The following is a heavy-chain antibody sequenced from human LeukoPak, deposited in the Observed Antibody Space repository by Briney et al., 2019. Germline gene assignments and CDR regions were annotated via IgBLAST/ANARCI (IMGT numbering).Heavy chain of an antibody. CDR2: IYDSGST. CDR3: ARLYYDLWSGYSHYMDV. J-gene: IGHJ6*03. CDR1: GGSISSSSYY. D-gene: IGHD3-3*01. Sequence: SETLSLTCTVSGGSISSSSYYWGWIRQPPGKGLEWIGSIYDSGSTYYNPSLKSRVTISVDTSKNQFSLKLSSVTAADTAVYYCARLYYDLWSGYSHYMDVWGKGTTVTVSS. V-gene: IGHV4-39*01.